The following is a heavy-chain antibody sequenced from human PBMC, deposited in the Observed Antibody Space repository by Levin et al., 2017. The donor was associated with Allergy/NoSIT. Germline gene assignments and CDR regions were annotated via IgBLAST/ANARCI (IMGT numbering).Heavy chain of an antibody. CDR2: IWFDGSNE. J-gene: IGHJ6*02. V-gene: IGHV3-33*01. Sequence: SCAASGFTFRHYGMHWVRQAPGKGLEWVAVIWFDGSNEYYADSVKGRFTISRDNSKNTLYLQMNRLRAEDTAIYYCARLGHCSTANCYGGVLTMDVWGQGTTVTVSS. CDR1: GFTFRHYG. D-gene: IGHD2-2*01. CDR3: ARLGHCSTANCYGGVLTMDV.